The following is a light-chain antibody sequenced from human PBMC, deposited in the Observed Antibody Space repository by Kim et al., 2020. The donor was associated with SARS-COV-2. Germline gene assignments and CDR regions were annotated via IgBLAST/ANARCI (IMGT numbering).Light chain of an antibody. Sequence: DIQMTQSPSTLSASVGDRVTITCRASQSINAMVAWYQEKPGKAPKLLLQRASTLESGVPSRFSGSESGTEFTLTISSRQPDDFATYYCQQYYNYAWTFGQGTKVDIK. V-gene: IGKV1-5*03. CDR2: RAS. J-gene: IGKJ1*01. CDR1: QSINAM. CDR3: QQYYNYAWT.